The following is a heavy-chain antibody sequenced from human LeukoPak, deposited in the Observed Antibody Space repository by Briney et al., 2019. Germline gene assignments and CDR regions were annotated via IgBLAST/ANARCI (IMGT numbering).Heavy chain of an antibody. V-gene: IGHV3-74*01. CDR3: AREGYDILTGYSYDAFDI. D-gene: IGHD3-9*01. CDR1: GFTFSDYW. J-gene: IGHJ3*02. Sequence: GGSLRLSCAASGFTFSDYWIHWVRQAPGKGLVWVSRINTDGSITNYADSVKGRFSISRDNAKNTLYLQMSSLRAEDTAVYYCAREGYDILTGYSYDAFDIWGQGTMVTVSS. CDR2: INTDGSIT.